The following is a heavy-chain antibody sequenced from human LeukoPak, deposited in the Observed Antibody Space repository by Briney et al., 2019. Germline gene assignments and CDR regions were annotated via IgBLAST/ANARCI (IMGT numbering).Heavy chain of an antibody. CDR2: IYWNDDK. V-gene: IGHV2-5*01. CDR3: AHRRPLPQNDAFDI. D-gene: IGHD5/OR15-5a*01. Sequence: SGPTLVNPTQTLTLTCTFSGFSLSTSGVGVGWIRQPPGKALEWLALIYWNDDKRYSPSLKSRLTITKDTSKNQVVLTMTNMDPVETATYYCAHRRPLPQNDAFDICGQGTMVTVSS. CDR1: GFSLSTSGVG. J-gene: IGHJ3*02.